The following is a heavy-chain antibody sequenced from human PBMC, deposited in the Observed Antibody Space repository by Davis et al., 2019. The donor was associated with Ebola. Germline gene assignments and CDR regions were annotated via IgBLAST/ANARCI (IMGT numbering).Heavy chain of an antibody. D-gene: IGHD5-18*01. CDR1: GYTFTNYW. V-gene: IGHV5-51*01. CDR3: ALYSYGDYYYYGMHV. J-gene: IGHJ6*02. Sequence: KVSCKGSGYTFTNYWIGWVRQMPGKGLEWMAIIHPFDSDTRYSPSFQGQVTISADRSISTAYLQWSSLKASDSAIYYCALYSYGDYYYYGMHVWGQGTTVTVSS. CDR2: IHPFDSDT.